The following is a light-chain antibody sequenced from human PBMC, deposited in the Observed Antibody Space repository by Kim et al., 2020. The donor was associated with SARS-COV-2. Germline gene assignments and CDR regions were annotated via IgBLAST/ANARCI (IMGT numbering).Light chain of an antibody. J-gene: IGLJ1*01. CDR2: DKN. Sequence: SSELTQDPAVSVALGQRVRITCQGDSPRSYYASWYQQKPGQAPVLVIYDKNNRPSGIPDRFSGSSSGNTASLTITGAQAEDEADYYCNSRDVNGNHLHYV. CDR3: NSRDVNGNHLHYV. CDR1: SPRSYY. V-gene: IGLV3-19*01.